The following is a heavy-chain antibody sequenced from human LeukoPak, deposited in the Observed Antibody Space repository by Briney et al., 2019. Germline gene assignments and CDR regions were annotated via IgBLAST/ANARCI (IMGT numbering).Heavy chain of an antibody. CDR2: IYNDGSS. V-gene: IGHV3-66*01. Sequence: GGSLRLSCVASGFTVSSNYMNWVRQAPGKGLEWVSVIYNDGSSYYADSVKGRFTISRDNSKNTLYLQMNSLRAEDTAVYYCARDRPFGGVLDFDYWGQGTLVTVSS. J-gene: IGHJ4*02. D-gene: IGHD3-16*01. CDR1: GFTVSSNY. CDR3: ARDRPFGGVLDFDY.